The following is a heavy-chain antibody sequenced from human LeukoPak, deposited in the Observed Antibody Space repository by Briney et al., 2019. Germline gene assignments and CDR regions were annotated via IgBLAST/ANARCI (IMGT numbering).Heavy chain of an antibody. CDR1: GFSVGDYY. Sequence: PGGSLRLSCAASGFSVGDYYMNWIRQAPGKGLEWVSYISNGDTTIYYADSLKGRFTISRDNAKNSLYLQMNGLRPEDTAVYYCARDRDYYGSGSYGMDAWGQGTTVTVSS. CDR2: ISNGDTTI. D-gene: IGHD3-10*01. J-gene: IGHJ6*02. V-gene: IGHV3-11*01. CDR3: ARDRDYYGSGSYGMDA.